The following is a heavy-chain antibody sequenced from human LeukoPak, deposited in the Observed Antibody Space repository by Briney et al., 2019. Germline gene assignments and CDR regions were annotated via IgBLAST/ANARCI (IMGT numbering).Heavy chain of an antibody. V-gene: IGHV4-31*03. CDR2: IYYSGKT. CDR3: ARVYGANPPDA. D-gene: IGHD4-17*01. Sequence: SETLSLTCTVSGGSISSGGYYWSWIRQHPGKGLEWIGCIYYSGKTYDSPSLKSRVTISVDTSKNQFSLKLSSVTAADTAVYYCARVYGANPPDAWGQGTLVTVSS. J-gene: IGHJ5*02. CDR1: GGSISSGGYY.